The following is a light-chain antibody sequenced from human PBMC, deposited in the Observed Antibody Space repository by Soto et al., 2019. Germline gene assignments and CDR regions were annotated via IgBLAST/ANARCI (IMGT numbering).Light chain of an antibody. CDR3: QQYHTSPLT. J-gene: IGKJ1*01. V-gene: IGKV3-20*01. CDR2: GAS. Sequence: DIVLTQSPGHLSLSPGERATFSCKSSQSVSSSYIAWYQQKRGQAPRRLIYGASIRATGIPDRFSGSWSGTDFTLTISRLEPEDVALYYCQQYHTSPLTLGQGTKVDI. CDR1: QSVSSSY.